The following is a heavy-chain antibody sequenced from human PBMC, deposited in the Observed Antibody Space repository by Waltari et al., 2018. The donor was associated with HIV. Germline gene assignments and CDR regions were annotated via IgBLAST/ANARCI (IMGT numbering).Heavy chain of an antibody. D-gene: IGHD2-15*01. CDR3: ARYGGYCSGGSCYGGRYYFDY. V-gene: IGHV3-48*04. Sequence: APGKGLEWVSYISSSSSTIYYADSVKGRFTISRDNAKNSLYLQMNSLRAEDTAVYYCARYGGYCSGGSCYGGRYYFDYWGQGTLVTVSS. CDR2: ISSSSSTI. J-gene: IGHJ4*02.